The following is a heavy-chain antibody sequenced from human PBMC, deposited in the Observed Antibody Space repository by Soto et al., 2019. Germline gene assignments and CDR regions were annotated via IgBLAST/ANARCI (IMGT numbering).Heavy chain of an antibody. CDR1: GFSLTDTRMG. J-gene: IGHJ4*02. V-gene: IGHV2-26*01. D-gene: IGHD3-22*01. CDR2: IISNDDK. CDR3: ARALFYSDSDGYYFEFDY. Sequence: SGPTLVNPTETLALTCSVSGFSLTDTRMGVSWIRQAPGKALEWLAHIISNDDKSYSTSLKSRLTISKDTSKSQVVLRMTNMDPVDTGRYYCARALFYSDSDGYYFEFDYWGPGTLVTVSS.